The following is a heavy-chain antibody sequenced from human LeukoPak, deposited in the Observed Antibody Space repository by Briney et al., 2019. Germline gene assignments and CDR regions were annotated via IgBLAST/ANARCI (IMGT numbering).Heavy chain of an antibody. CDR1: GASIHNYY. D-gene: IGHD5/OR15-5a*01. CDR2: IYACGTT. J-gene: IGHJ2*01. V-gene: IGHV4-4*07. Sequence: QTVSLTFPSSGASIHNYYSNSFRQPSVILLNFTISIYACGTTNYYPYLKSLVTMSVDTSKNQFSLKLSSVTVADTAVYFCARTMATVFTNTFWYFYLWGRGTLVTVSS. CDR3: ARTMATVFTNTFWYFYL.